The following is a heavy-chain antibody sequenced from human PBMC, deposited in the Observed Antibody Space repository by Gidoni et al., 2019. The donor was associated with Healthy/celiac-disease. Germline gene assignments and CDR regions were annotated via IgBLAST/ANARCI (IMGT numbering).Heavy chain of an antibody. CDR3: ARQAGYNSDYFDY. V-gene: IGHV4-39*01. CDR2: IYYRGST. D-gene: IGHD5-12*01. Sequence: QLQLQESGPGLVKPSETLSLTCTVSGGSISSSSYYWGWIRQPPGKGLEWIGSIYYRGSTHYNPSLKSRVTISVDTSKNQFSLMLSSVTAADTAVYYCARQAGYNSDYFDYWGQGTLVTVSS. CDR1: GGSISSSSYY. J-gene: IGHJ4*02.